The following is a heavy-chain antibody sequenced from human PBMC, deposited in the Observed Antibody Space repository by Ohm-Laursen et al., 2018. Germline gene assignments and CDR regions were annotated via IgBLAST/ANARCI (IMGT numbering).Heavy chain of an antibody. D-gene: IGHD7-27*01. CDR1: GGSISGYY. CDR2: INHAGST. CDR3: ARDNGGYYFDY. J-gene: IGHJ4*02. Sequence: TLSLTCTVSGGSISGYYWTWIRQPPGKGLEWIGEINHAGSTNYSPSLESRVTISVDPSKNQFSLKLSSVTAANTAVYYCARDNGGYYFDYWGQGTLVTVSS. V-gene: IGHV4-34*09.